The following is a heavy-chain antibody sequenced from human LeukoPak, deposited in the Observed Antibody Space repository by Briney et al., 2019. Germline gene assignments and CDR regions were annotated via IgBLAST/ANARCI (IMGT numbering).Heavy chain of an antibody. CDR3: AREDSSSSGGYFDY. V-gene: IGHV4-59*01. D-gene: IGHD6-6*01. Sequence: PSETLSLTCTVSGGSISSYYWSWIRQPPGKGLEWIGYIYYSGSTNYNPSLKSRVTISVDTSKNQFPLKLSSVTAADTAVYYCAREDSSSSGGYFDYWGQGTLVTVSS. J-gene: IGHJ4*02. CDR1: GGSISSYY. CDR2: IYYSGST.